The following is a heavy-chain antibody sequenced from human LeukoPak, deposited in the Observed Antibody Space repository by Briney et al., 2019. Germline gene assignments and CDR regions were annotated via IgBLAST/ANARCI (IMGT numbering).Heavy chain of an antibody. CDR1: GFTFSSYA. D-gene: IGHD6-19*01. CDR3: AKDRDPGYSSGWYGSPNDY. V-gene: IGHV3-23*01. Sequence: PGGSLRLSCAASGFTFSSYAMTWVRQAPGKGLEWVSVISGSGGSTYYADSVKGRFTISRYNSKNTLYLQMNSLRAEDTAVYYCAKDRDPGYSSGWYGSPNDYWGQGPLVTVSS. CDR2: ISGSGGST. J-gene: IGHJ4*02.